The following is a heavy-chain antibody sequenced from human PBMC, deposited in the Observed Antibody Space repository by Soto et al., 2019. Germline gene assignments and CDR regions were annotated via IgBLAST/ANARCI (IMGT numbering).Heavy chain of an antibody. CDR2: IDPSDSQI. D-gene: IGHD3-10*01. CDR3: ARHLSARDHFAL. Sequence: DSLKISCQGSGYRFNDYWISWVRQMPGKGLEWMGRIDPSDSQIKYSPSFQGHITISSDKSFSTAYLQWKSLKASDTAIYYCARHLSARDHFALWGRGNLVTVSA. J-gene: IGHJ2*01. CDR1: GYRFNDYW. V-gene: IGHV5-10-1*01.